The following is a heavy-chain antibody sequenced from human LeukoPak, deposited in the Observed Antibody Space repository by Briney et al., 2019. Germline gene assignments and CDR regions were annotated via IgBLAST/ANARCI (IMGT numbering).Heavy chain of an antibody. Sequence: GGSLRLSCAASGFTFSSYGMHWVRQAPGKGLEWVAVISYDGSNKYYADSVKGRFTISRDNSKNTLYLQMNSLRAEDTAVYYCAKDPGSDYYYYGMDVWGQGTTVTVSS. V-gene: IGHV3-30*18. J-gene: IGHJ6*02. CDR1: GFTFSSYG. CDR2: ISYDGSNK. CDR3: AKDPGSDYYYYGMDV. D-gene: IGHD6-25*01.